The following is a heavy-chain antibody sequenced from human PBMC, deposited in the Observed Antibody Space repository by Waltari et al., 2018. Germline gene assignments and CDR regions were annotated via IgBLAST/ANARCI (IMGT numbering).Heavy chain of an antibody. CDR1: GFTFSSYA. CDR3: AKGIVVDLYYFDY. V-gene: IGHV3-23*03. D-gene: IGHD3-22*01. Sequence: EVQLLESGGGLVQPGGSLRLSCAASGFTFSSYAMSWVRPGPGKGLEWVSVIYSGGSSTYYADSVKGRFTISRDNSKNTLYLQMNSLRAEDTAVYYCAKGIVVDLYYFDYWGQGTLVTVSS. CDR2: IYSGGSST. J-gene: IGHJ4*02.